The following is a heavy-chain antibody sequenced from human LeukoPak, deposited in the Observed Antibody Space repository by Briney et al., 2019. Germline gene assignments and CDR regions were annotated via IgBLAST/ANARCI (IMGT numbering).Heavy chain of an antibody. CDR2: IAYDEGSK. CDR1: GFTFSNSG. CDR3: AKGGSGWSNWFDP. Sequence: GGSLRLSCAASGFTFSNSGMHWVRQAPGKGLEWVAVIAYDEGSKFYADSVKGRFTISRDNSQNTLYLQMNSLRADDTAVYYCAKGGSGWSNWFDPWGQGTLVTVSS. D-gene: IGHD6-19*01. V-gene: IGHV3-30*18. J-gene: IGHJ5*02.